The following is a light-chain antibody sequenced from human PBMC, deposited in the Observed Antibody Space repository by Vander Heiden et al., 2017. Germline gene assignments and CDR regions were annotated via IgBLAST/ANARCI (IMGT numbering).Light chain of an antibody. CDR1: QDLLHSSRYND. Sequence: DSVMTQSPLSLPVTPGEPASLSSRSSQDLLHSSRYNDLDWYLQKPGQAPQLLIELGCNRGSGVTYRCSGSGSGTDFTMKSIRVDAEDVDYYYFMQARQAITFGQGTRLEIK. V-gene: IGKV2-28*01. CDR3: MQARQAIT. CDR2: LGC. J-gene: IGKJ5*01.